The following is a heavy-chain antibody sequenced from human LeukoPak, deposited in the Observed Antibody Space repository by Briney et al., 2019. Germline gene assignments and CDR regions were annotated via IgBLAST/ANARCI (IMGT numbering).Heavy chain of an antibody. V-gene: IGHV3-74*01. Sequence: GGSLRLSCAASGFTFSSYWMHWVRQAPGKGLVWVSRISTDGSSTSYADSVRGRFTISRDNSKNTLYLQMNSLRLEDAAVYFCARAPVTSCRGAYCYPFDYWGQGTQVTVSS. J-gene: IGHJ4*02. CDR1: GFTFSSYW. D-gene: IGHD2-21*01. CDR2: ISTDGSST. CDR3: ARAPVTSCRGAYCYPFDY.